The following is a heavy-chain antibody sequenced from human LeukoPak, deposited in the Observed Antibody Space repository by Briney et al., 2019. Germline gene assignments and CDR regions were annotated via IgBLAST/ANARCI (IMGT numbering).Heavy chain of an antibody. CDR1: GGSFSGYY. D-gene: IGHD3-10*01. CDR2: INHSGST. Sequence: PSETLSLTCAVYGGSFSGYYWSWIRQPPGKGLEWLGEINHSGSTNYNPSLKSRVTISVDTSKNQFSLKLSSVTAADTAVYYCARHRRGVVPGAFDIWGQGTMVTVSS. J-gene: IGHJ3*02. V-gene: IGHV4-34*01. CDR3: ARHRRGVVPGAFDI.